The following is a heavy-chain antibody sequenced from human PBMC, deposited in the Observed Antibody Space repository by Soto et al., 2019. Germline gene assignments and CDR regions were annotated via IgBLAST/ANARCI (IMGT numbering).Heavy chain of an antibody. Sequence: SVKVSCKASGGAFSSYTISWVRQAPGQGLEWMGRIIPILGIANYAQKFQGRVTITADKSTSTAYMELSSLRSEDTAVYYCARDYVYIAVGSRYYLDYWGQGTLVTVSS. CDR1: GGAFSSYT. CDR3: ARDYVYIAVGSRYYLDY. D-gene: IGHD6-19*01. V-gene: IGHV1-69*04. CDR2: IIPILGIA. J-gene: IGHJ4*02.